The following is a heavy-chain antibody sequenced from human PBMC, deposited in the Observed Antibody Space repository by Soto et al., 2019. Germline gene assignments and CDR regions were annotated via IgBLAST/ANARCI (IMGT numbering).Heavy chain of an antibody. CDR2: IYHSGST. CDR1: GGSISSGGYS. CDR3: ARDRIGVAGNQVFDP. D-gene: IGHD6-19*01. J-gene: IGHJ5*02. V-gene: IGHV4-30-2*01. Sequence: TLSLTFAVSGGSISSGGYSGSGLRQPPGKGLEWIGYIYHSGSTYYNPSLKSRVTISVDRSKNQFSLKLSSVTAADTAVYYCARDRIGVAGNQVFDPWGQGTLVTVSS.